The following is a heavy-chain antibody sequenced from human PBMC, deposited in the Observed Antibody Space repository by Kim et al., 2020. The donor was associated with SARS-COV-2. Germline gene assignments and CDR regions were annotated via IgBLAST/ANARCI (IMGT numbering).Heavy chain of an antibody. Sequence: GGSLRLSCAASGFTFSSYGMHWVRQAPGKGLEWVAVIWYDGSNKYYADSVKGRFTISRDNSKNTLYLQMHSLRAGDTAVYYCSRGSNGDYLYYYYGMDVWRQGTTVSVSS. CDR1: GFTFSSYG. V-gene: IGHV3-33*01. D-gene: IGHD4-17*01. J-gene: IGHJ6*02. CDR2: IWYDGSNK. CDR3: SRGSNGDYLYYYYGMDV.